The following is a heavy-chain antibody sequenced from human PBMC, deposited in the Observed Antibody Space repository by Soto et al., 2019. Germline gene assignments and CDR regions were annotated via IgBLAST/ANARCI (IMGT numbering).Heavy chain of an antibody. CDR2: VYHTGRT. J-gene: IGHJ4*02. CDR1: GGSFKSGSYS. Sequence: QVQLQESGPGLVKPSETLSLTCTVSGGSFKSGSYSWSWIRQPPGKGLEWIGYVYHTGRTSYNPSLTSRVSISMDTSKTQSSLNLDSVTAADTAVYFCARDFAYFDSWGQGTLVTVSS. V-gene: IGHV4-61*01. D-gene: IGHD3-3*01. CDR3: ARDFAYFDS.